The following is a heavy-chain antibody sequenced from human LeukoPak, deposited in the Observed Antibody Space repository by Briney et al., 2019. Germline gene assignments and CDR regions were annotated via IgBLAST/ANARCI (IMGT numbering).Heavy chain of an antibody. CDR2: ISGSGNT. CDR3: ARVEGLLLTLDY. CDR1: GFTFSNYA. D-gene: IGHD3-10*01. Sequence: GGSLRLSCAASGFTFSNYAMNWVRQAPGKGLEWVSGISGSGNTYYADSVKGRFTISRDNSKNTLYLQMNSLRAEDTAVYYCARVEGLLLTLDYWGQGTLVTVSS. V-gene: IGHV3-23*01. J-gene: IGHJ4*02.